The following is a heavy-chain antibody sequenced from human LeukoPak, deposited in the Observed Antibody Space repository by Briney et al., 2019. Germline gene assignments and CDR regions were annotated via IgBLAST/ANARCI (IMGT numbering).Heavy chain of an antibody. V-gene: IGHV1-3*03. CDR2: INGDNGNT. D-gene: IGHD6-19*01. CDR1: GYTFNNYA. Sequence: ASVTVSCKTSGYTFNNYAMHWVRQAPGQRLEWMGCINGDNGNTQYSQKFQGRVTFIRDTSASTAYMELSSLTSEDMAVFFCARGGPNSGGWTLDHWGQGTLVSVSS. CDR3: ARGGPNSGGWTLDH. J-gene: IGHJ4*02.